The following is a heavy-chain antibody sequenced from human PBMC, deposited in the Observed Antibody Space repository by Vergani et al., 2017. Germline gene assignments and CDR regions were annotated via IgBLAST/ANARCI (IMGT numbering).Heavy chain of an antibody. D-gene: IGHD1-1*01. V-gene: IGHV3-72*01. CDR3: VRVKGSNWNDPLYDI. CDR1: GFIFSDHY. Sequence: EVQVVESGGGLVQPGGSLRLSCAASGFIFSDHYMDWVRQAPGKGLEWVGRIRNKANDFTTQYAASVKGRFTISRDDSKSYLYLQMNSLQTEDTALYYCVRVKGSNWNDPLYDIGGQGTLVTVSS. CDR2: IRNKANDFTT. J-gene: IGHJ3*02.